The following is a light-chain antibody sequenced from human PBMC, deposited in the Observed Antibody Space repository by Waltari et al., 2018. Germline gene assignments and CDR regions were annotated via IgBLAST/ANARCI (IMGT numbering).Light chain of an antibody. V-gene: IGKV1-12*01. J-gene: IGKJ5*01. CDR1: QGLDTW. CDR3: QQSSSFPVT. Sequence: DIQMTQSPSSVSASVGTRITITCRASQGLDTWLAWYQQKPGKAPKLLIYATSNLQSGVPSRFSGSGSGTDFTLTIGNLQPEDFATYFCQQSSSFPVTFGQGTRLEIK. CDR2: ATS.